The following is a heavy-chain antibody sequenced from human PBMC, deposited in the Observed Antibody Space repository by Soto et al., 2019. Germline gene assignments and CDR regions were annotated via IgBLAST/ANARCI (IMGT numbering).Heavy chain of an antibody. D-gene: IGHD3-3*01. CDR2: IYWDDDK. Sequence: QITLNESGPTVVRPTETLTLTCRFSGFSLTTSGVGVGWIRQSPGKAPEWLALIYWDDDKRYSASLKSRLTITKDTSKHQVVLTVSDLDPTDTATYYCAHRVLRTVFGLVTTTAIYFDFWGQGTLVAVSS. J-gene: IGHJ4*02. V-gene: IGHV2-5*02. CDR3: AHRVLRTVFGLVTTTAIYFDF. CDR1: GFSLTTSGVG.